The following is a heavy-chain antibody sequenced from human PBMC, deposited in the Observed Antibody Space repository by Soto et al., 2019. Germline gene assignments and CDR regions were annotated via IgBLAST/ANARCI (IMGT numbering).Heavy chain of an antibody. CDR2: IYYSGST. V-gene: IGHV4-61*01. CDR3: ARALILTGYYIHDAFDI. Sequence: SETLSLTCTVSGGSVSSGSYYWSWIRQPPGKGLEWIGYIYYSGSTNYNPSLKSRVTISVDTSKNQFSLKLSSVTAADTAVYYCARALILTGYYIHDAFDIWGQGKMVTVS. J-gene: IGHJ3*02. D-gene: IGHD3-9*01. CDR1: GGSVSSGSYY.